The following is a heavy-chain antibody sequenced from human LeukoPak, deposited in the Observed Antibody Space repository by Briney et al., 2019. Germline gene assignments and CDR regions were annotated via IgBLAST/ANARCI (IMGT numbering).Heavy chain of an antibody. CDR2: IYYSGST. V-gene: IGHV4-59*01. CDR1: GGSISSYY. J-gene: IGHJ3*02. Sequence: PSETLSLTCTVSGGSISSYYWSWIRQPPGKGLEWIGYIYYSGSTNYNPSLKSQVTISVDTSKNQFSLKLSSVTAADTAVYYCARGNPHAFDIWGQGTMVTVSS. CDR3: ARGNPHAFDI.